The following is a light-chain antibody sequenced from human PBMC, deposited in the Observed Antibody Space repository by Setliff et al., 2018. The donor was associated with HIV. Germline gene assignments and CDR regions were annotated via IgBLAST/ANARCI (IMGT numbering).Light chain of an antibody. CDR1: SSDVGGYNY. CDR2: EVI. J-gene: IGLJ1*01. V-gene: IGLV2-14*01. CDR3: SPFTSSGTYV. Sequence: QSALTQPASVSGSPGQSITISCTGASSDVGGYNYVSWYQQHPGKAPKLMIYEVINRPSGVSNRFSASKSGNTASLTISGLQAEDEADYYCSPFTSSGTYVFGTGTKVTVL.